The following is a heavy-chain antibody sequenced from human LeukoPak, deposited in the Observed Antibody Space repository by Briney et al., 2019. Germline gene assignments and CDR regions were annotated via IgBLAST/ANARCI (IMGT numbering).Heavy chain of an antibody. V-gene: IGHV3-13*01. Sequence: AGGSLRLSCAASGFTFSSYDMHWVRQVTGKGLEWVSAIDNGGDTYYPGSVKGRFTISRENAKKSLYLQMNSLRAGDTAVYYCARVAAGGKGFDYWGQGTLVTVSS. CDR3: ARVAAGGKGFDY. D-gene: IGHD6-13*01. CDR2: IDNGGDT. CDR1: GFTFSSYD. J-gene: IGHJ4*02.